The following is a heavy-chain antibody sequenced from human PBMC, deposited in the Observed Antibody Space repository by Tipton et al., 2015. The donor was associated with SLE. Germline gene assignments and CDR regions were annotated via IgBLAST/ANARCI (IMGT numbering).Heavy chain of an antibody. Sequence: TLSLTCTVSGGSITNYYWSWIRQPPGKGLEWIGEINHSGSTNYNPSLKSRVTISVDTSKNQFSLRLSSVTAADTAVYYCARGGWELSFDYWGQGTLVTVSS. J-gene: IGHJ4*02. CDR1: GGSITNYY. CDR2: INHSGST. CDR3: ARGGWELSFDY. V-gene: IGHV4-34*09. D-gene: IGHD1-26*01.